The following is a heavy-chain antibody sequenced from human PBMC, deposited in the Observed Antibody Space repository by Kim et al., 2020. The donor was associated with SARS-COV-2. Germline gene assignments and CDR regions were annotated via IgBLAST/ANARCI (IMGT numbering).Heavy chain of an antibody. J-gene: IGHJ4*02. CDR3: AKVMEDNSGYFRPYDY. D-gene: IGHD3-22*01. V-gene: IGHV3-23*01. CDR2: ISNSGAST. CDR1: GFTFSSYA. Sequence: GGSLRLSCAASGFTFSSYAMSWVRQAPGKGLEWVSVISNSGASTNYADSVKGRFTISRDNSKNTLYLQMNSLRAEDTAVYYCAKVMEDNSGYFRPYDYWGQGTLVTVSS.